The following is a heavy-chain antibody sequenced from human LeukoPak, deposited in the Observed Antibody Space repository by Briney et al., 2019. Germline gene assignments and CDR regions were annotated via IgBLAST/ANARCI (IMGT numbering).Heavy chain of an antibody. D-gene: IGHD3-10*01. CDR3: ARGSLLWFGDLQYYFDY. V-gene: IGHV4-39*07. CDR2: IYYSGST. J-gene: IGHJ4*02. CDR1: GGSISSSSYY. Sequence: KPSETLSLTCTVSGGSISSSSYYWGWIRQPPGKGLEWIGSIYYSGSTYYNPSLKSRVTISVDTSKNQFSLKLSSVTAADTAVYYCARGSLLWFGDLQYYFDYWGQGTLVTVSS.